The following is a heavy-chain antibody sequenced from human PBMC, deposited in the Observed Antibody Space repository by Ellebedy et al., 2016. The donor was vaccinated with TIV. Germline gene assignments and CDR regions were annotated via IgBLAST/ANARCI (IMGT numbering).Heavy chain of an antibody. D-gene: IGHD3-22*01. CDR2: LHPSGTP. CDR3: ARHGPKWFDAFDR. V-gene: IGHV4-4*07. J-gene: IGHJ3*01. Sequence: SETLSLTCAVSGVSITSHFWTCIRQPAGGGLEWIGLLHPSGTPNYTPSLNSRVIMSRDTSKDQFSLKLSSVTAADTAVYYCARHGPKWFDAFDRWGQGTLVTVSS. CDR1: GVSITSHF.